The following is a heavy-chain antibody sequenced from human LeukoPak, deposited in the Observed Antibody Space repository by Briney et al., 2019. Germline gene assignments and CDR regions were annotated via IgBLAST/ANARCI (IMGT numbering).Heavy chain of an antibody. V-gene: IGHV3-30*02. CDR1: GFTFSSYG. CDR3: AKGPNFTAAARQNYYYYMDV. Sequence: AGGSLRLSCAASGFTFSSYGMHWVRQAPGKGLEWVAFIRYDGSNEYYADSVKGRFTISRDNSKNTLYLQMNSLGTEDTAIYYCAKGPNFTAAARQNYYYYMDVWGKGTTVTISS. CDR2: IRYDGSNE. J-gene: IGHJ6*03. D-gene: IGHD6-6*01.